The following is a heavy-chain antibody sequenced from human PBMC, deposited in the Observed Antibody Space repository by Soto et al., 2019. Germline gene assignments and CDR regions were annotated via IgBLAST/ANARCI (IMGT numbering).Heavy chain of an antibody. CDR3: ARGPGAADYYFDY. CDR1: GRSVSSSS. J-gene: IGHJ4*01. D-gene: IGHD2-15*01. Sequence: SETLSLTFGLSGRSVSSSSWRSIRQPPGKGLEWIGYIDSTGSTNYSPSLKGLVTISVDASKSQFSLTLTSVTSAVPDVYYWARGPGAADYYFDYGGARTLVTISS. CDR2: IDSTGST. V-gene: IGHV4-59*02.